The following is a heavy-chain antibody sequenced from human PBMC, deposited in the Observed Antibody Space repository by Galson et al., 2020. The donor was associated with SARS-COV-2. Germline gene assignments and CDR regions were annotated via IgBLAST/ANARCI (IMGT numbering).Heavy chain of an antibody. V-gene: IGHV3-9*01. CDR3: AKMDYYDSSGYTYYFDD. Sequence: GGSLRLSCAASGFTFDDYAMHWVRQAPGKGLEWVSGISWNSGSIGYADSVKGRFTISRDNAKNSLYLQMNSLRAEDTALYYCAKMDYYDSSGYTYYFDDWGQGTLVTFSS. D-gene: IGHD3-22*01. J-gene: IGHJ4*02. CDR1: GFTFDDYA. CDR2: ISWNSGSI.